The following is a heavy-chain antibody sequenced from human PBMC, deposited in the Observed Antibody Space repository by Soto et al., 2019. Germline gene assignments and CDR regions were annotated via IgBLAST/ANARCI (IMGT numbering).Heavy chain of an antibody. CDR1: GSTFRSYR. CDR2: ILYDESNK. D-gene: IGHD3-10*01. V-gene: IGHV3-30*18. CDR3: AKDHSHITMARGPKKTYYYYGIDV. J-gene: IGHJ6*02. Sequence: GSLRRSYAAPGSTFRSYRMHRVRPSRWNELGSIPAILYDESNKYYPDSVKGRFPISRENSKNTLYLQMNSLRAEDTAVYYCAKDHSHITMARGPKKTYYYYGIDVWGQRTTVTVSS.